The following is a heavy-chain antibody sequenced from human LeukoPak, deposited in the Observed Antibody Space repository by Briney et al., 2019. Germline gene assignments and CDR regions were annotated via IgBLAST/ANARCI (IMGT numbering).Heavy chain of an antibody. Sequence: SETLSLTCTVSGGSIGSGSYYWNWIRQPAGKGLEWIGRIYTSESTNYNPSLKSRVTISVDSSKTQFSLKLSSVTAADTAVYYCARDDGYNLSFAYWGQGILVTVSS. V-gene: IGHV4-61*02. D-gene: IGHD5-24*01. CDR2: IYTSEST. CDR3: ARDDGYNLSFAY. J-gene: IGHJ4*02. CDR1: GGSIGSGSYY.